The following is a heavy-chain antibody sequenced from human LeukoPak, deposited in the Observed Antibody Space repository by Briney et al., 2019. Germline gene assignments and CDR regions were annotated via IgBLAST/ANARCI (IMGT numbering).Heavy chain of an antibody. J-gene: IGHJ4*02. V-gene: IGHV4-34*01. Sequence: SETLSLTCTVSGGSISSYSWSWIRQPPGKGLEWIGEINHSGSTNYNPSLKSRVTISVDTSKNQFSLKLNSVTAADTAVYYCARETIAAAGMSIDHWGQGTLVTVSS. D-gene: IGHD6-13*01. CDR3: ARETIAAAGMSIDH. CDR1: GGSISSYS. CDR2: INHSGST.